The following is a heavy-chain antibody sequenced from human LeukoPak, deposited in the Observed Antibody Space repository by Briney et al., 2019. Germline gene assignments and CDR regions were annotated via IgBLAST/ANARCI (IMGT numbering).Heavy chain of an antibody. CDR1: GYRFTSYW. J-gene: IGHJ4*02. D-gene: IGHD4-17*01. CDR2: IYPGDSDT. Sequence: KVSCKASGYRFTSYWIGWVRQMPGKGLEWMAFIYPGDSDTTYSPSFQGEVTISADKSINTAYLQWGSLKASDTAMYYCARRTAYGNFDSWGQGTLVPVSS. CDR3: ARRTAYGNFDS. V-gene: IGHV5-51*01.